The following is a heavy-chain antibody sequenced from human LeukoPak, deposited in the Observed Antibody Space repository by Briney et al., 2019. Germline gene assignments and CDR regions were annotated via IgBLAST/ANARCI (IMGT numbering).Heavy chain of an antibody. J-gene: IGHJ4*02. CDR1: GFTFSSYA. CDR2: ISGSGGST. V-gene: IGHV3-23*01. CDR3: ASEDYDSSGYYSFFDY. Sequence: GGSLRLSCAASGFTFSSYAMSWVRQAPGKGLEWVSGISGSGGSTYYADSVKGRFTISRDNSKNTLYLQMNSLRAEDTAAYYCASEDYDSSGYYSFFDYWGQGTLVTVSS. D-gene: IGHD3-22*01.